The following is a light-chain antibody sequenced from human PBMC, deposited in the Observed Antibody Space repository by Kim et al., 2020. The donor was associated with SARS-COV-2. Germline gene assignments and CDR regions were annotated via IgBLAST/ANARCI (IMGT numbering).Light chain of an antibody. Sequence: GKTARINGGGNNRGSKRVHWYQQKPGQAPVLVIYYDSDRPSGIPERFSGSNSGNTATLTSSRVEAGDEADYYCQVWDSSSDHPVVFGGGTQLTVL. J-gene: IGLJ2*01. CDR2: YDS. CDR3: QVWDSSSDHPVV. V-gene: IGLV3-21*04. CDR1: NRGSKR.